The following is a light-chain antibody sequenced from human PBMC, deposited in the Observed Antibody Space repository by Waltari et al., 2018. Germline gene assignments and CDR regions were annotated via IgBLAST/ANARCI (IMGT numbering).Light chain of an antibody. CDR1: QSIRTY. CDR2: AAS. J-gene: IGKJ4*01. Sequence: QMTQSPSSLSASGADRVTITCRASQSIRTYLNWYQQKPGKAPNLLIYAASSLQSGVPSRFSGSGSGTDFTLTISSLQPEDFATYYCQQSYSPLTFGGGTKVEIK. CDR3: QQSYSPLT. V-gene: IGKV1-39*01.